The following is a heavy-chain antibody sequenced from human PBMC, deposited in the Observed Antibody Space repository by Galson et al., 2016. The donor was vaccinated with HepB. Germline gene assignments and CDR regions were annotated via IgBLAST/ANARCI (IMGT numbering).Heavy chain of an antibody. CDR2: ISVDGSKS. Sequence: SLRLSCAASGFSFSSYVMHWVRQAPGKGLEWVAQISVDGSKSYYADSVRGRFSVSRDNGKNSVFLQMNSLTSGDSGLYYCIKGPAGSYYRHFASWGQGTLVTVSS. V-gene: IGHV3-43*02. D-gene: IGHD1-26*01. CDR3: IKGPAGSYYRHFAS. CDR1: GFSFSSYV. J-gene: IGHJ5*01.